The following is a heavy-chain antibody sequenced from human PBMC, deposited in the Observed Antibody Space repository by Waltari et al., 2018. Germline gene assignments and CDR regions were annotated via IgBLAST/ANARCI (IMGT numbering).Heavy chain of an antibody. Sequence: QVQLQESGPGLVKPSGTLSLTCAVSGGSISSSNWWSWVRQPPGKGLEWLGEIYHSGSTNYTPAIKSRGTISVAKSKNQFSLKLSSVTAADTAVYYCARTGYCSGGSCVYYYYGMDVWGQGTTVTVSS. CDR2: IYHSGST. D-gene: IGHD2-15*01. V-gene: IGHV4-4*02. CDR3: ARTGYCSGGSCVYYYYGMDV. CDR1: GGSISSSNW. J-gene: IGHJ6*02.